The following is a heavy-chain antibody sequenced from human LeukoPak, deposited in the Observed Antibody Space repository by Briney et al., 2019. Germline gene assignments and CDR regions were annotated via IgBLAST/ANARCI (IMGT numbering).Heavy chain of an antibody. CDR1: GYSISSGYY. CDR2: IYHSGST. J-gene: IGHJ3*02. D-gene: IGHD3-22*01. Sequence: SETLSLTCTVSGYSISSGYYWGWIRQPPGKGLEWIGSIYHSGSTYYNPSLKSRVTISVDTSKNQFSLKLSSVTAADTAVYYCANKVVVITKAAAFDIWGQGTMATVSS. V-gene: IGHV4-38-2*02. CDR3: ANKVVVITKAAAFDI.